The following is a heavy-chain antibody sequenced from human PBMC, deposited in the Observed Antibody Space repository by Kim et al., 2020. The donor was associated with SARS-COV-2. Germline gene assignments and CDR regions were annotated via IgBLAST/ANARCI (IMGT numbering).Heavy chain of an antibody. Sequence: GGSLRLSCVASGFNIERFTFGRYWMTWVRQAPGKGLEWVANIKQDGTREYYVDSMKGRFTISRDNAHNSLYLHVTSLRTDDTAMYYCARAVTGRIDAFDLWGQGTMVTVSS. CDR3: ARAVTGRIDAFDL. D-gene: IGHD6-19*01. CDR1: GFNIERFTFGRYW. CDR2: IKQDGTRE. V-gene: IGHV3-7*03. J-gene: IGHJ3*01.